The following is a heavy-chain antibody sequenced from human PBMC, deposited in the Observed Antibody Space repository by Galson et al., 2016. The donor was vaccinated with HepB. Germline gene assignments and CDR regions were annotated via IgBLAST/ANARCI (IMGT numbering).Heavy chain of an antibody. CDR2: ISAYDGHT. D-gene: IGHD2-15*01. Sequence: SVKVSCKASGYTFTSRGISWVRQAPGQGLEWMGRISAYDGHTNDGQKLQDRLTMTTDTSTSTAYMELRSLRSDDTAVYYCARDQAPLPGDYWGQGTLVTVSS. V-gene: IGHV1-18*01. CDR3: ARDQAPLPGDY. CDR1: GYTFTSRG. J-gene: IGHJ4*02.